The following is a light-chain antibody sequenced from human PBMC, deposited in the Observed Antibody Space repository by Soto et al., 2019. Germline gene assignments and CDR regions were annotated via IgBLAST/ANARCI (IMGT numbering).Light chain of an antibody. CDR1: QTVSSRF. J-gene: IGKJ1*01. CDR3: QQYGSSPTWT. Sequence: EIVLKQSPGTLSLSPGERATLSCRASQTVSSRFLAWYQQKPGQAPRLLIYGASTRATGIPDRFSGSGSGTDFTLTISRLEPEDSAVYYCQQYGSSPTWTFGQGTKVDIK. V-gene: IGKV3-20*01. CDR2: GAS.